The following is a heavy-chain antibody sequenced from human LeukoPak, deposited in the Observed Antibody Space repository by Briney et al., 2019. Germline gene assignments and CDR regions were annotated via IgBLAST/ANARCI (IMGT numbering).Heavy chain of an antibody. CDR1: GFSLSTRGMR. Sequence: SGPALVKPTQTPTLTCTFSGFSLSTRGMRVSWIRQPPGKALEWLARIDWDDDKFYSTSLKTRLTISKDTSKNQVVLTMTNMDPVDTATYYCARMVISSYYFDYWGQGTLVTVSS. D-gene: IGHD3-16*02. J-gene: IGHJ4*02. CDR3: ARMVISSYYFDY. CDR2: IDWDDDK. V-gene: IGHV2-70*04.